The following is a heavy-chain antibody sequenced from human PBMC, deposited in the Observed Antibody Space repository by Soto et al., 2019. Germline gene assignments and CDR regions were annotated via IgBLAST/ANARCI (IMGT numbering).Heavy chain of an antibody. CDR1: GFTFSNHA. D-gene: IGHD2-2*01. CDR3: ARAPGGHCCTSTRCLSFFDH. V-gene: IGHV3-23*01. J-gene: IGHJ4*02. CDR2: ISDSGST. Sequence: EVQLLASGGALVQPGGSLRLSCAASGFTFSNHAMNWVRQAPGKGLEWVSTISDSGSTYYADSVKGRFTISRYNSKNTLHLQMHTLRAEATAVYYCARAPGGHCCTSTRCLSFFDHWGPGTLVIVS.